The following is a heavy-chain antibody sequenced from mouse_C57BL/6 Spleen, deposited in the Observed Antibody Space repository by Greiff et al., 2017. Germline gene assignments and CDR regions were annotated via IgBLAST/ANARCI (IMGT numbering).Heavy chain of an antibody. CDR3: ARDSNYEGCAY. Sequence: QVQLKQPGAELVKPGASVKMSCKASGYTFTSYWITWVKQRPGQGLEWIGDIYPGSGSTNYNEKFKSKATLTVDTSSSTAYMQLSSLTSEDSAVYYCARDSNYEGCAYWGQGTLVTVSA. CDR2: IYPGSGST. J-gene: IGHJ3*01. V-gene: IGHV1-55*01. CDR1: GYTFTSYW. D-gene: IGHD2-5*01.